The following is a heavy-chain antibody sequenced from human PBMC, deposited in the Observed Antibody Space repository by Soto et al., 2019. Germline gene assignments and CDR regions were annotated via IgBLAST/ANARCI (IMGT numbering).Heavy chain of an antibody. J-gene: IGHJ4*02. CDR2: ISGSGDRT. V-gene: IGHV3-23*01. CDR3: VKYDGGYPSTAPH. CDR1: GITISNYP. Sequence: EVQLLESGGGLVQPGGSLRLSCAASGITISNYPMSWVRQAPGKGLDWVSCISGSGDRTYYADSAKGPFTISKDISKNSLALQLDSLGAEDTDVYFCVKYDGGYPSTAPHWGQGTLVTVSS. D-gene: IGHD3-22*01.